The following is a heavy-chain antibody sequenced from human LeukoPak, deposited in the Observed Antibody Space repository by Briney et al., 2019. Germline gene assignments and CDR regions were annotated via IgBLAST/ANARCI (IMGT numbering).Heavy chain of an antibody. V-gene: IGHV1-24*01. CDR1: GYTLTELS. D-gene: IGHD3-10*01. Sequence: ASVKVSCKVSGYTLTELSMHWVRQAPGKGLEWMGGFDPEDGETIYAQKFQGRVTMTEDTSTDTAYMELSSLRSEDTAVYYCEVMVRGVKTSDYWGQGTLVTVS. J-gene: IGHJ4*02. CDR2: FDPEDGET. CDR3: EVMVRGVKTSDY.